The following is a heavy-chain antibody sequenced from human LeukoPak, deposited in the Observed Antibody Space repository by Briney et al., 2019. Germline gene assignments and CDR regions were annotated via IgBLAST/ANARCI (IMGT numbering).Heavy chain of an antibody. Sequence: AGGSLRLSCAASGFTFSNYAMHWVRQAPGEGLVWVSRINSDGSSTSYADSVKGRFTISRDNAKNTLYLQMNSLRAEDTAVYYCARDGLGLDYWGQGTLVTVSS. D-gene: IGHD1-26*01. CDR1: GFTFSNYA. CDR2: INSDGSST. V-gene: IGHV3-74*01. J-gene: IGHJ4*02. CDR3: ARDGLGLDY.